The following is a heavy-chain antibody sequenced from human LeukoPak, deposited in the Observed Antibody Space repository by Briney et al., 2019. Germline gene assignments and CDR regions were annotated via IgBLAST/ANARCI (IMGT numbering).Heavy chain of an antibody. D-gene: IGHD3-3*01. CDR2: IVVGSGNT. V-gene: IGHV1-58*02. J-gene: IGHJ3*02. CDR3: ARGREYYDFWSGHIGAFDI. Sequence: GASVKVSCKASGFTFTSSAMQWVRQARGQRLEWIGWIVVGSGNTNYAQKFQERVAITRDMSTSTAYMELSSLRSEDTAVYYCARGREYYDFWSGHIGAFDIWGQGTMVTVSS. CDR1: GFTFTSSA.